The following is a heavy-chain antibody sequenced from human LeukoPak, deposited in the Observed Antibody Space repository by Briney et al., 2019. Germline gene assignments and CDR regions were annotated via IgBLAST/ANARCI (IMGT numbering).Heavy chain of an antibody. CDR3: ATYDYVWGRYRLAQSDY. V-gene: IGHV3-23*01. CDR1: GFTLRSYA. Sequence: GGSLRLSCAASGFTLRSYAMSWVRQLPGKGLEWLSYINESGGSAYYADSVKGRLVISRDNSKNSLYLEINSLRAEDTAIYYCATYDYVWGRYRLAQSDYWGQGTLVTVSS. D-gene: IGHD3-16*02. CDR2: INESGGSA. J-gene: IGHJ4*02.